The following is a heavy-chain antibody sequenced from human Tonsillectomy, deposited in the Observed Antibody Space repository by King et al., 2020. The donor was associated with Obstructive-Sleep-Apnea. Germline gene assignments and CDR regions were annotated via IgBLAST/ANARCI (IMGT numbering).Heavy chain of an antibody. D-gene: IGHD3-10*01. CDR2: IYYSGST. Sequence: QLQESGPGLVKPSETLSLTCTVSGGSISSHYWSWIRQPPGRGLEWIGNIYYSGSTNNNPSLNSRVTISVDTSKSQISRKLSSVTAADTAVYYCARLLWFGELHCFDPWGQGTLVTVSS. J-gene: IGHJ5*02. CDR1: GGSISSHY. V-gene: IGHV4-59*08. CDR3: ARLLWFGELHCFDP.